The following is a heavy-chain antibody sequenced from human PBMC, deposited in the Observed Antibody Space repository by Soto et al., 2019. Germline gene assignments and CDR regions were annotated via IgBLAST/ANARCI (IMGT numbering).Heavy chain of an antibody. D-gene: IGHD4-17*01. J-gene: IGHJ4*02. V-gene: IGHV1-58*01. CDR3: AAVPYRDSNFDY. Sequence: QMQLVQSGPEVKKPGTSVKVSCKASGFTFTSAAVQWVRQARGQRLEWIGWIVVGSGCTNYAQKFQDRITITRDMSTSTAYMEVSSLRSGDKAVYYCAAVPYRDSNFDYWGQGTLVTVSS. CDR2: IVVGSGCT. CDR1: GFTFTSAA.